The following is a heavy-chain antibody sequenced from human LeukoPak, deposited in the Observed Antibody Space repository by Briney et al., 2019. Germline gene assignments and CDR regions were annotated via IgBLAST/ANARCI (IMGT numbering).Heavy chain of an antibody. CDR2: IYPGDSDT. V-gene: IGHV5-51*01. J-gene: IGHJ2*01. D-gene: IGHD6-6*01. CDR1: GYSFTSYW. Sequence: GESLKISCKGSGYSFTSYWIGWVRQLPGKGLEWMGIIYPGDSDTRYSPSFQGQVTITADKSINTAFVQWSSLKASDTAIYYCARRTPEYTNRWYFDLWGRGTLVTVSS. CDR3: ARRTPEYTNRWYFDL.